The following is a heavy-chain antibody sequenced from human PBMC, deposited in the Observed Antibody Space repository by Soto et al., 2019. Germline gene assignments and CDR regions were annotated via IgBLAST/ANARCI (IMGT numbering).Heavy chain of an antibody. CDR1: GFTFSNYW. CDR3: ARLRSGF. J-gene: IGHJ4*02. V-gene: IGHV3-7*04. Sequence: EVQLVESGGGLVQPGGSLRLSCAASGFTFSNYWMNWVRQAPGKGLEWVANIKQDGSEKYYGDSVKGRFTISRDNAKNSLYLQMSSLRAEDTAVYYCARLRSGFWGQGTLVTVSS. CDR2: IKQDGSEK. D-gene: IGHD3-10*01.